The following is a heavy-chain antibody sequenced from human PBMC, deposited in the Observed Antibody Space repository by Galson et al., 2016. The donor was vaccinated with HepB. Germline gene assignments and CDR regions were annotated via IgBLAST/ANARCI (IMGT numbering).Heavy chain of an antibody. J-gene: IGHJ4*02. CDR1: WDSVSSNSAA. D-gene: IGHD6-13*01. CDR3: ARDGPSSSWHLDY. Sequence: CAISWDSVSSNSAAWNWIRQSPSRGLEWLGRTYYRSKWYYGYAVSVKRRITINADTSKNQFSLQLNSVTPEDSAVYYCARDGPSSSWHLDYWGQGTLVTVSS. CDR2: TYYRSKWYY. V-gene: IGHV6-1*01.